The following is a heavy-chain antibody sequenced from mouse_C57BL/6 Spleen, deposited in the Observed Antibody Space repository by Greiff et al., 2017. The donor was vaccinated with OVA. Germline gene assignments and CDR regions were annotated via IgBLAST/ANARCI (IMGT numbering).Heavy chain of an antibody. J-gene: IGHJ3*01. CDR2: INPSTGGT. CDR1: GYSFTGYY. CDR3: ARRRDYDEFAY. V-gene: IGHV1-42*01. D-gene: IGHD2-4*01. Sequence: EVQLQQSGPELVKPGASVKISCKASGYSFTGYYMNWVKQSPEKSLEWIGEINPSTGGTTYNQKFKAKATLTVDKSSSTAYMQLKSLTSEDSAVYYCARRRDYDEFAYWGQGTLVTVSA.